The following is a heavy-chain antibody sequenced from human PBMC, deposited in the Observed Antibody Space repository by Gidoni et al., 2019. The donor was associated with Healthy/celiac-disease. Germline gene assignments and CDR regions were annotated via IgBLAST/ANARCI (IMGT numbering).Heavy chain of an antibody. J-gene: IGHJ4*02. Sequence: EVQLVESGGGLVKPGRSLRLSCTASGFTFGDYAMSWFRQAPGKGLEWVGFIRSKAYGGTTEYAASVKGRFTISRDDSKSIAYLQMNSLKTEDTAVYYCTRDLYYDSSGYYGYWGQGTLVTVSS. D-gene: IGHD3-22*01. CDR1: GFTFGDYA. CDR2: IRSKAYGGTT. CDR3: TRDLYYDSSGYYGY. V-gene: IGHV3-49*05.